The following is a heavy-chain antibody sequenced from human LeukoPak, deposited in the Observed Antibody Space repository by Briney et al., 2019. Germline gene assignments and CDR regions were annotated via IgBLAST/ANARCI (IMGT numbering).Heavy chain of an antibody. Sequence: TSQTLSLTCTVSGGSISSGDYYWSWIRQPPGKGLEWIGYIYYSGSTYYNPSLKSRVTISVDTSKNQFSLKLSSVTAADTAVYYCARESRLGELSFVSSRYYYYYYMDVWGKGTTVTVSS. CDR2: IYYSGST. CDR1: GGSISSGDYY. J-gene: IGHJ6*03. D-gene: IGHD3-16*02. CDR3: ARESRLGELSFVSSRYYYYYYMDV. V-gene: IGHV4-30-4*08.